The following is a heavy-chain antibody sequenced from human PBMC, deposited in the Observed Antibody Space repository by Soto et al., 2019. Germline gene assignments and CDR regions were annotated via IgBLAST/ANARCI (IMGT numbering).Heavy chain of an antibody. Sequence: ASVKVSCKASGYTFTSYYMHWVRQAPGQGLEWMGIINPSGGSTSYAQKFQGRVTMTRDTSTSTVYMELSSLRSEDTAVYYCAIRRYGDGYNHAFDIWGQGTMVTVSS. V-gene: IGHV1-46*01. J-gene: IGHJ3*02. CDR3: AIRRYGDGYNHAFDI. CDR2: INPSGGST. D-gene: IGHD5-12*01. CDR1: GYTFTSYY.